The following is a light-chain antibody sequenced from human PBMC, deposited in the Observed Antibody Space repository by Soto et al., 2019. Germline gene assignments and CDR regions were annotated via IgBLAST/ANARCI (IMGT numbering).Light chain of an antibody. CDR2: GAS. Sequence: EIVMTQSPATLSVSPGERATLSCRASQSVSSYLAGYQRQPGQAPRLLMFGASRRATGIPDRFNGSGSGTDFILTISRLEPEDVAVYYCQQHGTSPYTFGQGTKVDIK. CDR1: QSVSSY. V-gene: IGKV3-20*01. J-gene: IGKJ2*01. CDR3: QQHGTSPYT.